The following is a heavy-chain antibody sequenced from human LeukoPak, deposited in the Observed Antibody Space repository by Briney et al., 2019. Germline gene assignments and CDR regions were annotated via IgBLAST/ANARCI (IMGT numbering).Heavy chain of an antibody. CDR3: ARDLGGIVYYYYMDV. CDR1: GFTFSSYA. J-gene: IGHJ6*03. D-gene: IGHD3-16*02. CDR2: ISYDGSNK. Sequence: PGGSLRLSCAASGFTFSSYAMHWVRQAPGKGLEWVAVISYDGSNKYYADSVKGRFTISRDNSKNTLYLQMNSLRAEDTAVYYCARDLGGIVYYYYMDVWGKGTTVTVSS. V-gene: IGHV3-30-3*01.